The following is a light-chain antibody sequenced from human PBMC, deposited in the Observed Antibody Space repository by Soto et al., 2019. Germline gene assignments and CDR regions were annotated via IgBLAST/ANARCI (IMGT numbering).Light chain of an antibody. V-gene: IGLV1-44*01. CDR1: RSNIGSNS. CDR2: SNN. J-gene: IGLJ1*01. CDR3: AAWDDSLNGYV. Sequence: QSVVTQPPSASGTPGQRVTISCSGSRSNIGSNSVNWYQHLPRAAPKLLMYSNNQRPSGVPDRFSGSKSGTSASLAISGLQSEDGADYYCAAWDDSLNGYVFGTGTKLTVL.